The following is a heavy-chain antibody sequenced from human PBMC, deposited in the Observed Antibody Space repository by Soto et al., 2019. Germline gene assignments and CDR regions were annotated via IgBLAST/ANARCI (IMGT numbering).Heavy chain of an antibody. CDR2: IYYSGST. CDR3: AIASYGDYSLGY. J-gene: IGHJ4*02. Sequence: SQTLSLTCTVSGGSISSYYWSWIRQPPGKGLEWIGYIYYSGSTNYNPSLKSRVTISVDTSKNQFSLKLSSVTAADTAVYYCAIASYGDYSLGYWGQGTLVTVSS. CDR1: GGSISSYY. D-gene: IGHD4-17*01. V-gene: IGHV4-59*01.